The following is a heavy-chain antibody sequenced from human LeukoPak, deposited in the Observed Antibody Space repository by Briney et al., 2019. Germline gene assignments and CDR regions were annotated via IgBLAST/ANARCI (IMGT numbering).Heavy chain of an antibody. CDR2: ISGSGGST. Sequence: GGSLRLSCAASGFTFSSYAMSWVRQAPGKGLEWVSAISGSGGSTYCADSVKGRFTISRDNSKNTLYLQMNRLRAEDTAVYYCAKYFVNGFGELNPYYFDYWGQGTLVTVSS. CDR3: AKYFVNGFGELNPYYFDY. CDR1: GFTFSSYA. D-gene: IGHD3-10*01. V-gene: IGHV3-23*01. J-gene: IGHJ4*02.